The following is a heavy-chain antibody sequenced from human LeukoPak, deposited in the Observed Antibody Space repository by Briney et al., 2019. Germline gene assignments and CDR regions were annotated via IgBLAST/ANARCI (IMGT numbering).Heavy chain of an antibody. CDR1: GGSFSGYY. Sequence: SETLSLTCTVSGGSFSGYYCTWIRQPPGKGLEWIGEINHSGSTNYNPSLKSRVTISVDTSKNQFSLKLSSVTAADTAVYYCARGRDGYNFRFDYWGQGTLVTVSS. D-gene: IGHD5-24*01. V-gene: IGHV4-34*01. CDR2: INHSGST. CDR3: ARGRDGYNFRFDY. J-gene: IGHJ4*02.